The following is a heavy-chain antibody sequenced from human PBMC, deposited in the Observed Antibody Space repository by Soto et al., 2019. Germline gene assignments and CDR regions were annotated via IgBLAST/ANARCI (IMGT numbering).Heavy chain of an antibody. CDR3: ARFILTGRNYYYYGMDV. V-gene: IGHV3-21*01. CDR2: ISSSSSYI. D-gene: IGHD3-9*01. CDR1: GFTFSSYS. J-gene: IGHJ6*02. Sequence: EVQLVESGGGLVEPGGSLRLSCAASGFTFSSYSMNWVRQAPGKGLEWVSSISSSSSYIYYADSVKGRFTISRDNAKNSLYLQMNSLRAEDTAVYYCARFILTGRNYYYYGMDVWGQGTTVTVSS.